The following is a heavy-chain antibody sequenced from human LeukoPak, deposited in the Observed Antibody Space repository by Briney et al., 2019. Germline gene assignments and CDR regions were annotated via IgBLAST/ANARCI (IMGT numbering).Heavy chain of an antibody. Sequence: GGTLRLSCAASGFTFSSYAMSWVRQAPGKGLEWVSAISGSGGSTYYADSVKGRFTISRDNSKNTLYLQMNSLRAEDTAVYYCAKKGGSYDLGKFDYWGQGTLVTVSS. V-gene: IGHV3-23*01. D-gene: IGHD1-26*01. CDR2: ISGSGGST. J-gene: IGHJ4*02. CDR1: GFTFSSYA. CDR3: AKKGGSYDLGKFDY.